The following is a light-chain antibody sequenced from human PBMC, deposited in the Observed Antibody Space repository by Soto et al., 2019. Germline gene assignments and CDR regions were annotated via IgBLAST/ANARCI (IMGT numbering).Light chain of an antibody. V-gene: IGKV1-5*01. Sequence: DIQMTQSPSTLSASVGDRVTITCRASQSISSWLAWYQQKPGKAPKLLIYDASSLESGVPSRFSGSGSGTEFTLTISDVEPEDFAVYYCHRRQSWPRTFGQGTTVDIK. CDR3: HRRQSWPRT. CDR1: QSISSW. CDR2: DAS. J-gene: IGKJ1*01.